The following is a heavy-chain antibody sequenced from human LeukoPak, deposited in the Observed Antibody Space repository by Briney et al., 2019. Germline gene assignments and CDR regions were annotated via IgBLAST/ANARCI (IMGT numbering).Heavy chain of an antibody. V-gene: IGHV1-2*02. Sequence: ASVKVSCKASGYTFTGYYMHWVRQAPGQGLEWMGWINPNSGGTNYAQKFQGRVTMTRDTSISTAYMELSRLKSDDTAVYYCVRDETTLYCSGGSCYQFDFWGQGTLVTVSS. CDR2: INPNSGGT. CDR3: VRDETTLYCSGGSCYQFDF. D-gene: IGHD2-15*01. CDR1: GYTFTGYY. J-gene: IGHJ4*02.